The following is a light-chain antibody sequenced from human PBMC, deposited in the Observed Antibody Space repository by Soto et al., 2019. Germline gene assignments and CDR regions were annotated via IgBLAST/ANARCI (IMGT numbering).Light chain of an antibody. CDR1: QSVSSK. J-gene: IGKJ5*01. Sequence: EIVMTQSPATLSVSPGERAILSCRASQSVSSKLAWYQQKPGQAPRLLIYGASTRATGIPARFSGSGYGTEFTLNISSLQSEDFSVYYCQQYNNWFSITFGQGTRLEIK. V-gene: IGKV3-15*01. CDR2: GAS. CDR3: QQYNNWFSIT.